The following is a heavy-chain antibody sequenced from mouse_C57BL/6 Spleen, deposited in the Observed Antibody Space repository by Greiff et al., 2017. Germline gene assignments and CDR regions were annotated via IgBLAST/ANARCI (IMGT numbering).Heavy chain of an antibody. D-gene: IGHD3-3*01. Sequence: EVQLQQSGPGLVKPSPSLSLTCSVTGYSITSGYYWNWIRQFPGNKLEWMGYISYDGSNNYNPSLKNRISITRDKSKNQFFLKLNSVTTEDTATYYCASGGLGENFFADWGQGTLVTVSA. J-gene: IGHJ3*01. CDR3: ASGGLGENFFAD. CDR1: GYSITSGYY. CDR2: ISYDGSN. V-gene: IGHV3-6*01.